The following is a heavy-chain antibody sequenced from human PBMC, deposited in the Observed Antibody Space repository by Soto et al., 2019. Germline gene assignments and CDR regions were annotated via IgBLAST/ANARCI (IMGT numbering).Heavy chain of an antibody. CDR1: GFTFSNAW. D-gene: IGHD5-12*01. V-gene: IGHV3-15*01. CDR3: IGTYSGSSMRFDY. CDR2: VKSKTDGGTI. J-gene: IGHJ4*02. Sequence: EVQLVESGGGLVKPGGSLRLSCAASGFTFSNAWMSWVRQAPGKGLAWVGRVKSKTDGGTIDSAAAVKDRLTISRDDSKNTLYLQMNSLKTEDTAVYYCIGTYSGSSMRFDYWGQGTLVTVSS.